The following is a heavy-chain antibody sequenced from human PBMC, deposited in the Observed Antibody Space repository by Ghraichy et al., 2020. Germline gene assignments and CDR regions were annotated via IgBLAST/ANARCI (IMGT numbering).Heavy chain of an antibody. J-gene: IGHJ6*02. CDR3: ARDQYCSGGSCYSPNKPYGMDV. CDR2: ISSSSTI. Sequence: GGSLRLSCAASGFTFSSYSMNWVRQAPGKRLEWVSYISSSSTIYYADSVKGRFTISRDNAKNSLYLQMNSLRDEDTAVYYCARDQYCSGGSCYSPNKPYGMDVWGQGTTVTVSS. CDR1: GFTFSSYS. V-gene: IGHV3-48*02. D-gene: IGHD2-15*01.